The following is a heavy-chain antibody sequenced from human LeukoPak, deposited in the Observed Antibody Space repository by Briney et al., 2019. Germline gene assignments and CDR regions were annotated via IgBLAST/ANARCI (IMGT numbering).Heavy chain of an antibody. CDR2: IKQDGSEK. Sequence: PGGSLRLSCAASGFTFSSYWMSWVRQAPGKGMEWVANIKQDGSEKYYVDSVKGRFTISRDNAKNSLYLQMDSLRAEDTAVYYCARVRRGPYYYYFMDAWGKGTTVTVSS. D-gene: IGHD1-14*01. CDR1: GFTFSSYW. V-gene: IGHV3-7*01. J-gene: IGHJ6*03. CDR3: ARVRRGPYYYYFMDA.